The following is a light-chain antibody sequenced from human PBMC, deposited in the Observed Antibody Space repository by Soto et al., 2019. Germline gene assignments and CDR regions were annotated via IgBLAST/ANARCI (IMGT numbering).Light chain of an antibody. CDR3: QQLTDWPPQWT. CDR1: QSVSSSY. J-gene: IGKJ1*01. V-gene: IGKV3D-20*02. Sequence: EIVLTQSPGTLSLSPGERATLSCRASQSVSSSYLAWYQQKPGQAPRVLIYGASSRATGIPARFSGSGSGTDFTLIISSLEPEDFAVYYCQQLTDWPPQWTFGQGTKV. CDR2: GAS.